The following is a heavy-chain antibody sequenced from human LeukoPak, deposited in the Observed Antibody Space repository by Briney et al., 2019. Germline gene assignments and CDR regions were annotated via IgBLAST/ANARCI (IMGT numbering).Heavy chain of an antibody. CDR2: IYYSGTT. CDR3: ARGRGGGGSSNNWFDP. D-gene: IGHD2-15*01. CDR1: GGSISTYY. Sequence: SETLSLTCTVSGGSISTYYWTWIRQPPGKGLEWIGYIYYSGTTNYNPSLKSRVTISVDTSKNQFSLNLISVTAADTAVYFCARGRGGGGSSNNWFDPWGQETLVTVSS. V-gene: IGHV4-59*12. J-gene: IGHJ5*02.